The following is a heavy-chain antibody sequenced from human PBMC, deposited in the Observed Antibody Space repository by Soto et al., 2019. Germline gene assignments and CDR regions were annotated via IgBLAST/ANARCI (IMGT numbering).Heavy chain of an antibody. CDR3: AKDRAAVAPRVRFDP. CDR2: ITGSGDNT. CDR1: GFTFSSYA. D-gene: IGHD6-19*01. J-gene: IGHJ5*02. V-gene: IGHV3-23*01. Sequence: PGGSLRLSCAASGFTSSGFTFSSYAMIWVRQAPGKGLEWVSSITGSGDNTYYADSVKGRFTISRDNSKNTLFLQMNSLRAEDTAVYYCAKDRAAVAPRVRFDPWGQGTLVTVSS.